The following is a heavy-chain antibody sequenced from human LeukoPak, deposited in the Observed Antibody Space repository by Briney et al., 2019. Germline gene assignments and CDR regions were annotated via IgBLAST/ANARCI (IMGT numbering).Heavy chain of an antibody. CDR1: GYTFTSYY. CDR3: AREGYCRGGTCYSFDY. Sequence: ASVKVSCKASGYTFTSYYMHWVRQAPGEGLEWMGIINPTGGSTNYAQKFQGRVTMTRDMSTSTVYMELSSLRFEDTAVYFCAREGYCRGGTCYSFDYWGQGTLVTVSS. CDR2: INPTGGST. D-gene: IGHD2-15*01. J-gene: IGHJ4*02. V-gene: IGHV1-46*01.